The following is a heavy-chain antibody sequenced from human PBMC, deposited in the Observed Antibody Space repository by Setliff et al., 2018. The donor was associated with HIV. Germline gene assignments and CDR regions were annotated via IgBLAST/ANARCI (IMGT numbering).Heavy chain of an antibody. Sequence: ASVKVSCKVSGYTLTELSINWVRQAPGKGPEWMGGFDPEDNKIVYAQKFQGRVTTTEDTSTDTAYMELSSLRPEDTAVYYCATRIRDGHRGYGYFDFWGQGTLVTVSS. D-gene: IGHD5-12*01. J-gene: IGHJ4*02. V-gene: IGHV1-24*01. CDR3: ATRIRDGHRGYGYFDF. CDR1: GYTLTELS. CDR2: FDPEDNKI.